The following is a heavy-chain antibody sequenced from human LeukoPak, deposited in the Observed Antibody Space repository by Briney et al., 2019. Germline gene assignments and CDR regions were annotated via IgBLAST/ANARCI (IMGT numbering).Heavy chain of an antibody. Sequence: ASVKVSCRASGYTFTGNYIHWVRQAPGQGLEWMGWINPNSGGTNFAQRFQGRVTMTRDTSIITAYMDLTRLTSDDTAVYYCARGDRSSSVLEDAFDLWGQGTMVTVSS. D-gene: IGHD6-6*01. CDR2: INPNSGGT. CDR3: ARGDRSSSVLEDAFDL. V-gene: IGHV1-2*02. J-gene: IGHJ3*01. CDR1: GYTFTGNY.